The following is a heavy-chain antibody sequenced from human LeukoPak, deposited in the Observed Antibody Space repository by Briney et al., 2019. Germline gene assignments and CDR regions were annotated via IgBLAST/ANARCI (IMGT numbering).Heavy chain of an antibody. Sequence: GGSLRLSCAASGFTFSSYEMNWVRQAPGKGLEWVSYISSSGSTIYYADSVKGRFTISRDNAKNSLYLQMNSLRDEDTAVYYCARGGDFWSGFNWFDPWGQGTLVTVSS. D-gene: IGHD3-3*01. CDR3: ARGGDFWSGFNWFDP. CDR1: GFTFSSYE. J-gene: IGHJ5*02. CDR2: ISSSGSTI. V-gene: IGHV3-48*03.